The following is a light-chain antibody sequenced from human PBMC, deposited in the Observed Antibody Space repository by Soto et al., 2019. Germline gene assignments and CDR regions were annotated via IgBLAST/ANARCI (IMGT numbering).Light chain of an antibody. V-gene: IGLV1-40*01. CDR2: GNS. Sequence: QTVVTQPPSVSGAPGQRVTISCTGYNSNIGAGYDVPWYQQLPGTAPKLLIYGNSNRPSGVPDRFSASKSGTSASLAITGLQAEDEADCYCQSYDSSLSGWVFGGGTKLTVL. CDR1: NSNIGAGYD. J-gene: IGLJ3*02. CDR3: QSYDSSLSGWV.